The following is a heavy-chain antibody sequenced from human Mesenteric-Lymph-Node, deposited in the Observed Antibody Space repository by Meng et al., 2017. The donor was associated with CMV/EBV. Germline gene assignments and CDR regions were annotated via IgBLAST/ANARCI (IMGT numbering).Heavy chain of an antibody. J-gene: IGHJ6*02. CDR2: INHSGST. CDR1: GGSFSGYY. CDR3: ARGVVVPAAISSYYYGMDV. Sequence: LRLSCAVYGGSFSGYYWSWIRQPPGKGLEWIGEINHSGSTNYNPSLKSRVTISVDTSKNQFSLKLSSVTAADTAVYYCARGVVVPAAISSYYYGMDVWGQGTTVTVSS. D-gene: IGHD2-2*02. V-gene: IGHV4-34*01.